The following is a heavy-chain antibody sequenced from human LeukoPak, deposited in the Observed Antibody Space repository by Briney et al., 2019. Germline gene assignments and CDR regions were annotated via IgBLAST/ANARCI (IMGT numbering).Heavy chain of an antibody. J-gene: IGHJ4*02. CDR1: GGAITNDNFY. Sequence: SETLSLTCTVSGGAITNDNFYWGWVRQSPGKGLEWVVSINYSGTTYYNPSLRSRLSISVDTSRTQFFLTLNSVTAADTAVYYCARLFDSWGRGILVTVSS. CDR2: INYSGTT. V-gene: IGHV4-39*01. CDR3: ARLFDS.